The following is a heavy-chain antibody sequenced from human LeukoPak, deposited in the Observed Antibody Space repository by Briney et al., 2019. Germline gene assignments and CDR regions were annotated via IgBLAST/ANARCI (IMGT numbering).Heavy chain of an antibody. V-gene: IGHV4-59*01. J-gene: IGHJ5*02. CDR1: GGSISSYY. CDR3: ARASGGYYPGWFDP. CDR2: IDHSGYT. D-gene: IGHD1-26*01. Sequence: SETLSLTCTVSGGSISSYYWSWIRQPPGKGLQWIGYIDHSGYTNYNRSLKSRVTISVDTSKNQFSLKLSSVTAADTAVYYCARASGGYYPGWFDPWGQGTLVTVSS.